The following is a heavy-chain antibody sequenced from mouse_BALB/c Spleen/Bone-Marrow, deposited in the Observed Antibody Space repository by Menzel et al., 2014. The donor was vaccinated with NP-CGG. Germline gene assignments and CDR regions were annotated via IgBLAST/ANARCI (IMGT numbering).Heavy chain of an antibody. D-gene: IGHD2-14*01. CDR1: GFNIKDTY. J-gene: IGHJ3*01. V-gene: IGHV14-3*02. CDR2: IDPANGNT. CDR3: AAYYRYLAWFAY. Sequence: LVESGAELVKPGASVKLSCTASGFNIKDTYMHWVKQRPEQGLEWIGRIDPANGNTKYDPKFQGKATITADTSSSTAYLQLSSLTSEDTAVYYCAAYYRYLAWFAYWGQGTLVTVSA.